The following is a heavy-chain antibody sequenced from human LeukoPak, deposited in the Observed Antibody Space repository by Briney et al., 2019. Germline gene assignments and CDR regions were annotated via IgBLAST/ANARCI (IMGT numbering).Heavy chain of an antibody. Sequence: GGSLRLSCAASGFTFSSYAMHWVREAPGKGLEYVSAISSNGGSTYYANSVKGRFTISRDNSKNTLYLQMGSLRAEDMAVYYCASSDFDWPDYGMDVWGQGTTVTVSS. CDR1: GFTFSSYA. V-gene: IGHV3-64*01. J-gene: IGHJ6*02. D-gene: IGHD3-9*01. CDR2: ISSNGGST. CDR3: ASSDFDWPDYGMDV.